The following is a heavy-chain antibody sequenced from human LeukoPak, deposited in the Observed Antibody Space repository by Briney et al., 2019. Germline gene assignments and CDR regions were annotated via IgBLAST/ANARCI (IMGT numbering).Heavy chain of an antibody. Sequence: PSETLSLTCAVYGGSFSGYYWSWIRQPPGKGLEWIGEINHSGSTNYNPSLKSRVTISVDTSKNQFSLKLSSVTAADTAVYYCARDSRYYDSSRGMDVWGQGTTVTVSS. CDR2: INHSGST. J-gene: IGHJ6*02. D-gene: IGHD3-22*01. V-gene: IGHV4-34*01. CDR1: GGSFSGYY. CDR3: ARDSRYYDSSRGMDV.